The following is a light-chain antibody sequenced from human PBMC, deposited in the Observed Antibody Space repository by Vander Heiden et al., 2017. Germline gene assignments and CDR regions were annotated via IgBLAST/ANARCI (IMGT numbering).Light chain of an antibody. CDR3: QQNYATPPT. CDR2: AAS. V-gene: IGKV1-39*01. CDR1: QTISIY. Sequence: DIQMTQSPSSLSASVGDRVTLTCRASQTISIYVYWYRQRPGQAPQLLISAASTLRGGVPSRFNGSGSGTDFTLTINSLQPEDFATYYCQQNYATPPTFGQGTRVDIK. J-gene: IGKJ2*01.